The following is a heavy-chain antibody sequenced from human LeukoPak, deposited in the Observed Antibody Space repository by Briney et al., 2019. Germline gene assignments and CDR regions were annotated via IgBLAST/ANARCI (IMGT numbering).Heavy chain of an antibody. V-gene: IGHV3-30-3*01. J-gene: IGHJ4*02. D-gene: IGHD3-22*01. CDR2: ISYDGSNK. Sequence: PGGSLRLSCAASGFTFSSYAMHWVRQAPGKGLEWVAVISYDGSNKYYADSVKGRFTISRDNVKNSLYLQMNSLRAEDTAVYYCVRDYYDSSGYYGYGYWGQGALVTVSS. CDR3: VRDYYDSSGYYGYGY. CDR1: GFTFSSYA.